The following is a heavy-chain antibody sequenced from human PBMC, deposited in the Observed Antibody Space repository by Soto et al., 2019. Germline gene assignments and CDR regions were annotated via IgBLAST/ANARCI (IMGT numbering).Heavy chain of an antibody. CDR3: ARDILLGMIVVEDAFDI. D-gene: IGHD3-22*01. J-gene: IGHJ3*02. CDR2: ISASGGST. Sequence: GGSLRLSCAASGFTFSSYAMTWVRQAPGKGLEWVSAISASGGSTYYADSVKGRFTISRDNAKNSLYLQMNSLRDEDTAVYYCARDILLGMIVVEDAFDIWGQGTMVT. V-gene: IGHV3-23*01. CDR1: GFTFSSYA.